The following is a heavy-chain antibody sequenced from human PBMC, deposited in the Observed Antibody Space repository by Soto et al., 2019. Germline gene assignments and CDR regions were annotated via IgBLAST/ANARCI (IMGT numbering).Heavy chain of an antibody. CDR3: ARAVMVRGVINLDY. Sequence: SETLSLTCSVSGCSISSYYWRWIRQPPGKGLEWIGYIYYSGSTNYNPSLKSRVTISVDTSKNQFSLKLSSVTAADTAVYYCARAVMVRGVINLDYWGQGTLVTVSS. V-gene: IGHV4-59*01. J-gene: IGHJ4*02. CDR1: GCSISSYY. CDR2: IYYSGST. D-gene: IGHD3-10*01.